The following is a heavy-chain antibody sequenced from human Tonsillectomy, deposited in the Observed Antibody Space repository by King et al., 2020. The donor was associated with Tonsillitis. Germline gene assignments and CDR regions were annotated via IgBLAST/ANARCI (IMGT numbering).Heavy chain of an antibody. D-gene: IGHD6-19*01. V-gene: IGHV1-8*02. J-gene: IGHJ4*02. CDR3: ARTAGTDY. CDR1: GYTFTNYD. Sequence: QLVQSGAEVKKPGASVKVSCKASGYTFTNYDINWERQATGQGLEWMGWMNPASGNAGYAQKFHDRVTMTRNTSISTAYMELNSLRSEDTAVYYCARTAGTDYWGQGTLVTVSS. CDR2: MNPASGNA.